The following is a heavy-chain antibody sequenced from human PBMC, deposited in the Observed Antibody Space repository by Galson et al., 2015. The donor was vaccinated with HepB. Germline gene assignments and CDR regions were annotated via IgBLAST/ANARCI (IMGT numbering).Heavy chain of an antibody. CDR2: ISYDGSDK. D-gene: IGHD3-16*01. Sequence: SLRLSCAATGFTFSRYGMHWVRQAPGKGLEWVAVISYDGSDKYYADSVKGRFTISRDNSKNTLYLQMNSLRAEDTAVYYCAKDSWGYYFDYWGLGTLVTVSS. CDR1: GFTFSRYG. V-gene: IGHV3-30*18. J-gene: IGHJ4*02. CDR3: AKDSWGYYFDY.